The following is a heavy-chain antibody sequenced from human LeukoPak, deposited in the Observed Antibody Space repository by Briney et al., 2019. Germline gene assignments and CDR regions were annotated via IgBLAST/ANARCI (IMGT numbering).Heavy chain of an antibody. Sequence: GGSLRLSCEASGFAFRSFAMNWVRQAPGKGLEWVSAISASGDYTFSSDSVKGRFIISRDNSRSILYLQMDNLRADDTAVYYCAKDRGDNAARGRFDPWGQGTLVIVSS. D-gene: IGHD4-17*01. CDR2: ISASGDYT. V-gene: IGHV3-23*01. J-gene: IGHJ5*02. CDR1: GFAFRSFA. CDR3: AKDRGDNAARGRFDP.